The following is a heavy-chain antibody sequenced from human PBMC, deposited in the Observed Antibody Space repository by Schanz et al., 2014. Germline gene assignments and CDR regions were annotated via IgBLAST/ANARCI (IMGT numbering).Heavy chain of an antibody. Sequence: EVQLVESGGGWVQPGGSLRLSCAASGFTFGDYAMTWVRQAPGKGLEWVSAINTGVNTYYADSVRGRFTMSRDNSKNTLYLQMNSLRPEDTAVYFCARDVCSVVVISPTESCATWGQGTMVTV. V-gene: IGHV3-23*04. D-gene: IGHD3-22*01. J-gene: IGHJ3*01. CDR3: ARDVCSVVVISPTESCAT. CDR2: INTGVNT. CDR1: GFTFGDYA.